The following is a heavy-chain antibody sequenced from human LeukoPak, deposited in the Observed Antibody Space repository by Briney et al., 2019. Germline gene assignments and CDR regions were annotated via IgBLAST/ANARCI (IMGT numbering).Heavy chain of an antibody. CDR3: ARVSSKTMVRAIITKKNYYYYYMAV. CDR2: IKQDGSEK. Sequence: GGSLRLSCAASEFTFRNYWMSWGRQAPGKGLEWVANIKQDGSEKYYVDSVKGRFTISRDNAKNSLYLQMNSLRAEDTAMYYCARVSSKTMVRAIITKKNYYYYYMAVWGKGTTVTISS. J-gene: IGHJ6*03. V-gene: IGHV3-7*01. D-gene: IGHD3-10*01. CDR1: EFTFRNYW.